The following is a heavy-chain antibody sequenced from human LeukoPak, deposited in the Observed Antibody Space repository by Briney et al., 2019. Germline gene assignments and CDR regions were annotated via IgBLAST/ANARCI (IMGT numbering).Heavy chain of an antibody. CDR3: ARGSEAAADY. D-gene: IGHD6-13*01. Sequence: PGGALRLSCVASGFTFNRCAMHWVRQALGKGLEWVAVISVDESQQFYADSVKGRLTISRDSCKDTVYLQMNSLRAEDTAVSYCARGSEAAADYWGQGTMVTVSS. V-gene: IGHV3-33*08. CDR1: GFTFNRCA. J-gene: IGHJ4*02. CDR2: ISVDESQQ.